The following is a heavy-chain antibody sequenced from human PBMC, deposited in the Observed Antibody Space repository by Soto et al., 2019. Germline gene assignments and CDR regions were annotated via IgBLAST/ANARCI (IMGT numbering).Heavy chain of an antibody. V-gene: IGHV3-9*01. CDR2: ISWSSGSI. Sequence: EVQLVESGGDLVQPGRSLRLSCAASGFTFDDSAMHWVRQAPGKGLEWVSGISWSSGSIAYSYSVRGLFTISRDNAKNSLYLKMSSLRTEDTRLYFRAKHTRGFPCSGTSGYGGGAFDIWGQGTMVTVSS. CDR3: AKHTRGFPCSGTSGYGGGAFDI. D-gene: IGHD2-2*01. CDR1: GFTFDDSA. J-gene: IGHJ3*02.